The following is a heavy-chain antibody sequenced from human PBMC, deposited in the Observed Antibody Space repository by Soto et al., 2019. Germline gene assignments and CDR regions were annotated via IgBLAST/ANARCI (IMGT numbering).Heavy chain of an antibody. CDR2: ISYDGSNT. D-gene: IGHD6-19*01. V-gene: IGHV3-30*18. J-gene: IGHJ6*01. CDR3: AKEGAYIAVAGTDSVYYGMDV. CDR1: GFTFSSYG. Sequence: QVQLVESGGGVVQPGRSLRLSCAASGFTFSSYGMHWVRQAPGKGLEGVAVISYDGSNTYYADSVKGRFTISRDSSKTTLSLQMNTLRAEDTAVYYWAKEGAYIAVAGTDSVYYGMDVWGQGTTFNGSS.